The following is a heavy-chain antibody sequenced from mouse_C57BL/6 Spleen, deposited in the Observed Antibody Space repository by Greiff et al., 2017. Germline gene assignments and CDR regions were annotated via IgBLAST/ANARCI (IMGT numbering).Heavy chain of an antibody. V-gene: IGHV1-64*01. CDR2: IHPNSGST. Sequence: VQLQQSGAELVKPGASVKLSCKASGYTFTSYWMHWVKQRPGQGLEWIGMIHPNSGSTNYNEKFKSKATLTVDKSSSTAYMQLSSLTSEDSAVYYCARGTVVANYAMDYWGQGTSVTVSS. CDR3: ARGTVVANYAMDY. D-gene: IGHD1-1*01. J-gene: IGHJ4*01. CDR1: GYTFTSYW.